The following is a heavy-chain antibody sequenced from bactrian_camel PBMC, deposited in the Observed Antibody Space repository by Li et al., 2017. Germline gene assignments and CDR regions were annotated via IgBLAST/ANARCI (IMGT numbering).Heavy chain of an antibody. V-gene: IGHV3S1*01. CDR2: IYQYLGST. CDR3: AALEADVVSCGLAEYGGVWPTGIGY. CDR1: GYTYSSYC. J-gene: IGHJ4*01. D-gene: IGHD6*01. Sequence: HVQLVESGGGSVQAGGSLRLSCAASGYTYSSYCMGWFRQAPGKEREGVATIYQYLGSTSFADSVKGRFTIPLDNARKNLYLEMNSLKPDDTAMYYCAALEADVVSCGLAEYGGVWPTGIGYWGRGTQVTVS.